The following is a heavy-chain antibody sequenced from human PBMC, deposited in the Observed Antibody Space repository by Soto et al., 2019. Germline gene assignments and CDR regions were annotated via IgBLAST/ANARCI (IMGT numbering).Heavy chain of an antibody. Sequence: QITLNESGPTVVRPTETLTLTCRFSGFSLNTSGVGVGWIRQSPGKAPEWLALIYWDDDKRYSASLKSRLTITKDSSKNHVVLTVPDLDPTDTATYYCAHRVLRTVFGLVTTTAIYFDFWGQGTPVAISS. CDR2: IYWDDDK. J-gene: IGHJ4*02. V-gene: IGHV2-5*02. D-gene: IGHD3-3*01. CDR1: GFSLNTSGVG. CDR3: AHRVLRTVFGLVTTTAIYFDF.